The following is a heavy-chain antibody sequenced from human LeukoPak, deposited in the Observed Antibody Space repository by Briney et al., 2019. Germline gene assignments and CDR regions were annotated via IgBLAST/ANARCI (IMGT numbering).Heavy chain of an antibody. V-gene: IGHV3-30*18. CDR1: GFTFGTYV. D-gene: IGHD6-13*01. J-gene: IGHJ4*02. Sequence: GGSLRLSCAASGFTFGTYVMHWVRQAPGKGLEWVAVIAQDESQKFYADSVKGRFTISRDNSKNTLYLQMNSLRTEDTAVYSCAKDLGDSSSWYLDYWGRGTLVTVSS. CDR3: AKDLGDSSSWYLDY. CDR2: IAQDESQK.